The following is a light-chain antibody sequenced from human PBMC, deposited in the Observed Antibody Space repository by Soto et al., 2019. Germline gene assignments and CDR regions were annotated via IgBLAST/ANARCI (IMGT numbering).Light chain of an antibody. Sequence: QSVLTQPASVSGSPGQSITISCTGTSSDVGGYNYVSWYQQHPGKAPKLMIYEVSNRPSGVSNRFSGSKSGNTASLTISGLQAEDEADYYCTSYTTTSTYVFGGGTKLTVL. J-gene: IGLJ1*01. V-gene: IGLV2-14*01. CDR3: TSYTTTSTYV. CDR1: SSDVGGYNY. CDR2: EVS.